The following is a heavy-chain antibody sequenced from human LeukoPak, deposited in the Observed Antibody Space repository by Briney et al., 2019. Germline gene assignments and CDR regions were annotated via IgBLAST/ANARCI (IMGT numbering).Heavy chain of an antibody. Sequence: GGSLTLSCAASGFTLSRYTMNWVRQAPGKGLEWASSITSTSSNIFYADSVKGRFTISRDNAKNSLYLQMNSLRAEDTAVYYCASYYYDGSGVYYFDYWGQGTLVTVSS. V-gene: IGHV3-21*01. CDR3: ASYYYDGSGVYYFDY. CDR2: ITSTSSNI. J-gene: IGHJ4*02. CDR1: GFTLSRYT. D-gene: IGHD3-22*01.